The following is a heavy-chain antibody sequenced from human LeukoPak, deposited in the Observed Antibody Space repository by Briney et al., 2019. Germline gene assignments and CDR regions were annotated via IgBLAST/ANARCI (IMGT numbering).Heavy chain of an antibody. D-gene: IGHD1-26*01. CDR1: GFTFSSYS. CDR3: ARGGSSILDY. J-gene: IGHJ4*02. Sequence: GGSLRLSCAASGFTFSSYSMNWVRQAPGKGLEWVSSISSSSRHIYYADSVKGRFSISRDNAKNSLYLQMNSLRAEDTAVYYCARGGSSILDYWGQGTLVTVSS. CDR2: ISSSSRHI. V-gene: IGHV3-21*01.